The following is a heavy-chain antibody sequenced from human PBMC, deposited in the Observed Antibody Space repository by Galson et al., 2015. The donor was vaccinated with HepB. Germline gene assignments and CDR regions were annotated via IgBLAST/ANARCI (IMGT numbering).Heavy chain of an antibody. D-gene: IGHD1-1*01. CDR3: ARDPTTGERTRGAFDI. Sequence: SLRLSCAASGFTFSSYGMHWVRQAPGKGLEWVSSISSSSSYIYYADSVKGRFTISRDNAKNSLYLQMNSLRAEDTAVYYCARDPTTGERTRGAFDIWGQGTMVTVSS. CDR2: ISSSSSYI. CDR1: GFTFSSYG. V-gene: IGHV3-21*01. J-gene: IGHJ3*02.